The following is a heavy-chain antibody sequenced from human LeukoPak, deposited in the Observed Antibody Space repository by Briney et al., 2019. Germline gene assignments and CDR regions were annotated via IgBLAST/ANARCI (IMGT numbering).Heavy chain of an antibody. J-gene: IGHJ4*02. CDR1: GFTVSSDY. CDR3: ARAPTGEAYSDS. CDR2: IYSSGST. V-gene: IGHV3-53*04. Sequence: GGSLRLSCAASGFTVSSDYMSWVRQAPGKGLEWVSVIYSSGSTFYADSVKGRFTLSRHNSENTLSLQMNSLRTEDTAVYYCARAPTGEAYSDSWGQGTLVTVSS. D-gene: IGHD3-16*01.